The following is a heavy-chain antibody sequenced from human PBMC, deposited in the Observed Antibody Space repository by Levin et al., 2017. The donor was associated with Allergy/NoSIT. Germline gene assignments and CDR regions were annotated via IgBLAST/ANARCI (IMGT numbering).Heavy chain of an antibody. Sequence: ASVKVSCKASGYTFTSYGISWVRQAPGQGLEWMGWISAYNGNTNYAQKLQGRVTMTTDTSTSTAYMELRSLRSDDTAVYYCARDLSPTPPEYYYGMDVWGQGTTVTVSS. J-gene: IGHJ6*02. V-gene: IGHV1-18*01. CDR3: ARDLSPTPPEYYYGMDV. CDR1: GYTFTSYG. CDR2: ISAYNGNT.